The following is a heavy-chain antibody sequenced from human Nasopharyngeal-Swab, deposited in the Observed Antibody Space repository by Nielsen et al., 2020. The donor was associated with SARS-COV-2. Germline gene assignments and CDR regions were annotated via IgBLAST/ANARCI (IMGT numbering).Heavy chain of an antibody. V-gene: IGHV3-9*02. J-gene: IGHJ4*02. CDR2: ITWNSGNK. CDR3: AKARRTDTYGFECFDH. CDR1: GFTSENYA. D-gene: IGHD5-18*01. Sequence: GGSLRLSCAASGFTSENYAMHWVRQPPGKGLEWVPGITWNSGNKGYAESVQGRFTISRDNARNSLYLQMDSLRAEDTALYYCAKARRTDTYGFECFDHWGQGTLVTVSS.